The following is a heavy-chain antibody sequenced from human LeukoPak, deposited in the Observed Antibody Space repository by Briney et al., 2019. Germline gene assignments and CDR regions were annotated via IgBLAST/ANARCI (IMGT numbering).Heavy chain of an antibody. V-gene: IGHV3-48*01. CDR1: GFTFSSYS. J-gene: IGHJ4*02. CDR3: AKDPHCSGGSCPFSAENYFDY. CDR2: ISSSSSTI. Sequence: GGSLRLSCAASGFTFSSYSMNWVRQAPGKGLEWVSYISSSSSTIYYADSVKGRFTISRDNSKNTLYLQMNSLRAEDTAVYYCAKDPHCSGGSCPFSAENYFDYWGQGTLVTVSS. D-gene: IGHD2-15*01.